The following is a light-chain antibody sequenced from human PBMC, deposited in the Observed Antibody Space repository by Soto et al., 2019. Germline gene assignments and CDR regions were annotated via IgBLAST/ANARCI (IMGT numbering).Light chain of an antibody. CDR3: QQYHNWPPIT. Sequence: EIVTTQSPATLSVSPGERATLSCRTSQNVNSNLAWYQQKPGQAPRLLFYGASIRATGIPARFSGSGSGTEFTLTINSLQSEDFAVYFCQQYHNWPPITFGQGTRLEIK. V-gene: IGKV3-15*01. J-gene: IGKJ5*01. CDR2: GAS. CDR1: QNVNSN.